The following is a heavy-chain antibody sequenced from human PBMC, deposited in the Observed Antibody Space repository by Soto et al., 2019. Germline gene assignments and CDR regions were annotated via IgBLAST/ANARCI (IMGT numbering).Heavy chain of an antibody. D-gene: IGHD4-17*01. CDR3: ASDYGL. J-gene: IGHJ4*02. CDR2: INQDGTAK. CDR1: GFTFGTHW. V-gene: IGHV3-7*04. Sequence: EVQLVESGGGLVQPGGSLRLSCAVSGFTFGTHWMSWVRQDPGKGPEWVANINQDGTAKSYVDSVKGRFTISRDNAKNSLYLQMTSLRVGATAVYYCASDYGLGGQGSQVTVSS.